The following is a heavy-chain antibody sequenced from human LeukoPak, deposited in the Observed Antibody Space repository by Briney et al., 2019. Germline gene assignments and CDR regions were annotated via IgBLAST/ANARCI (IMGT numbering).Heavy chain of an antibody. J-gene: IGHJ4*02. Sequence: AASVKVSCKSSGYIFTGYYMHWVRQAPGQGLEWMGWINPNSGATNYAKKFKGRVTMTRDTSISTAYMELSRLRYDDTAVYYCARVRYRLAETYIDYWGQGTLVTVSS. V-gene: IGHV1-2*02. D-gene: IGHD3-16*01. CDR2: INPNSGAT. CDR3: ARVRYRLAETYIDY. CDR1: GYIFTGYY.